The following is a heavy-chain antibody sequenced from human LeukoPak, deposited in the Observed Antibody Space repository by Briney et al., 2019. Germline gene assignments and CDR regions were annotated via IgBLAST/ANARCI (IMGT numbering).Heavy chain of an antibody. J-gene: IGHJ4*02. V-gene: IGHV3-33*01. Sequence: GGSLRLSCAASGFTFSSYGMRWVRQAPGKGLEWVAVIWYDGSKKYYADSVKGRFTISRDNSKNTLYLQMNSLRAEDTAVYYCARLRAIGYFDYWGQGTLVTVSS. CDR1: GFTFSSYG. CDR2: IWYDGSKK. CDR3: ARLRAIGYFDY.